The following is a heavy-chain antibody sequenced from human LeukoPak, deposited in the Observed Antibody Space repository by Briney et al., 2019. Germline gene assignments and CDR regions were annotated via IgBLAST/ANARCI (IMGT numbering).Heavy chain of an antibody. CDR2: IRYDGSNK. Sequence: GGSLRLTCAASGFTFSSYGMHWVSQAPGKGLERVAFIRYDGSNKYYADSVKGRFTISRDNSKNSLYLQMNSLRAEDTAVYYCAAPPLTGDAYFDYWGQGTLVTVSS. CDR3: AAPPLTGDAYFDY. D-gene: IGHD7-27*01. J-gene: IGHJ4*02. V-gene: IGHV3-30*02. CDR1: GFTFSSYG.